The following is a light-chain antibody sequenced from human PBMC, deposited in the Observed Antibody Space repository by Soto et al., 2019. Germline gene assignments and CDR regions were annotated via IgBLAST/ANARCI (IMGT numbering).Light chain of an antibody. Sequence: DIQMTQSPSSVSAYVGDRVTITCRASQGISSLLAWYQQKPGKAPKLLIYAASRLQSVVPSRFSSSESGTDFTLPISSLQREDFATYCSQQDNRSPYPFGQATKLHSK. CDR2: AAS. J-gene: IGKJ2*01. V-gene: IGKV1-12*01. CDR1: QGISSL. CDR3: QQDNRSPYP.